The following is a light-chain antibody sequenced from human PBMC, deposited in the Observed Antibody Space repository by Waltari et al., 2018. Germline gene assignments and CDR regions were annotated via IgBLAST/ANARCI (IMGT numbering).Light chain of an antibody. CDR3: QACDSASAVV. CDR1: KLETKY. Sequence: SDELTQPPSLSVSPGQTASIPCSGDKLETKYVCWYQQRPGHSPLLVIYQDSRRPSGIPERFSGSNSGNTATLTVSGTQAMDEADYYCQACDSASAVVFGGG. J-gene: IGLJ2*01. V-gene: IGLV3-1*01. CDR2: QDS.